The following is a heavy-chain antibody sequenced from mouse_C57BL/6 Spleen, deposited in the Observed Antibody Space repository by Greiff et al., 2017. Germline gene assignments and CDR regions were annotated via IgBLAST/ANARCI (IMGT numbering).Heavy chain of an antibody. CDR1: GYTFTSYW. V-gene: IGHV1-55*01. D-gene: IGHD5-5*01. Sequence: QVQLQQPGAELVKPGASVKMSCKASGYTFTSYWITWVKQRPGQGLAWIGDIYPGSGSTNYNEKFKSKATLTVDTSSSTAYMQLSSLTSEDSAVYYCARGGVHYPYAMDYWGQGTSVTVSS. J-gene: IGHJ4*01. CDR2: IYPGSGST. CDR3: ARGGVHYPYAMDY.